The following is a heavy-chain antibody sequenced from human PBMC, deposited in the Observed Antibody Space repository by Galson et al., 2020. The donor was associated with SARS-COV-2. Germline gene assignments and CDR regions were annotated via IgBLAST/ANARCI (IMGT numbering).Heavy chain of an antibody. Sequence: GGSLRLSCAASGFTFSSYAMHWVRQAPGKGLEWVAVISYDGSNKYYADSVKGRFTISRDNSKNTLYLQMNSLRAEDTAVYYCARDPPYSGSLDWGQGTLVTVSS. J-gene: IGHJ4*02. CDR1: GFTFSSYA. CDR3: ARDPPYSGSLD. D-gene: IGHD1-26*01. V-gene: IGHV3-30-3*01. CDR2: ISYDGSNK.